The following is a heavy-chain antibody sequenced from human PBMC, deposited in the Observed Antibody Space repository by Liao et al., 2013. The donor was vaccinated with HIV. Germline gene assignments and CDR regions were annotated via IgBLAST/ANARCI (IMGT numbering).Heavy chain of an antibody. Sequence: QVQLLESGPGLVRPSETLSLTCTVSGGSLSRYYWTWVRQSAGKGLEWIGRFYSGGSTAYNSSLKSRVTMSEDTSKNEFSLNLSSVTAADSAIYYCAKYFGSEGFDPWGQGTLVTVFS. J-gene: IGHJ5*02. D-gene: IGHD3-10*01. CDR2: FYSGGST. CDR3: AKYFGSEGFDP. CDR1: GGSLSRYY. V-gene: IGHV4-4*07.